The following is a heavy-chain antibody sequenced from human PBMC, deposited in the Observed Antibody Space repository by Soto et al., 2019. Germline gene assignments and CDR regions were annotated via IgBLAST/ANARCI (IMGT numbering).Heavy chain of an antibody. J-gene: IGHJ6*02. D-gene: IGHD6-13*01. Sequence: PGESLKISCKGSGYSFTSYWIGWVRQMPGKGLEWMGIIYPGDSDTRYSPSFQGQVTISADKSISTAYLQWSSLKASDTAMYYCASHIAAAGTGSYYYGMDVWGQGTTVTVS. CDR1: GYSFTSYW. V-gene: IGHV5-51*01. CDR3: ASHIAAAGTGSYYYGMDV. CDR2: IYPGDSDT.